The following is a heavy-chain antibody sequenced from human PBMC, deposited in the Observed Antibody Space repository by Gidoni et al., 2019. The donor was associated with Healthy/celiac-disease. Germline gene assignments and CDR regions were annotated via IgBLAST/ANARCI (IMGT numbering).Heavy chain of an antibody. Sequence: SSVKVSCKASGGTFSSYAISWVRQAPGQGLEWMGGIIPIFGTANYAQKFQGRVTITADESTSTAYMELSSLRSEDTAVYYCARDLSEPAAGYYYYYGMDVWGQGTTVTVSS. CDR2: IIPIFGTA. D-gene: IGHD6-13*01. CDR3: ARDLSEPAAGYYYYYGMDV. J-gene: IGHJ6*02. CDR1: GGTFSSYA. V-gene: IGHV1-69*01.